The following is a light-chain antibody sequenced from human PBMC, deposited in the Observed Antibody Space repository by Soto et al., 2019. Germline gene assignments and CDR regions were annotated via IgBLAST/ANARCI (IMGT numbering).Light chain of an antibody. Sequence: EIVLTQSPGTLSLSPGERATLSCRASQSVSSSYLAWYQQKPGQAPRLLIYVASDRATGIPDRFSGSGSGTDFTLTISRLEPEDFAVYYCQQYGSSPWTVGQGTKVEIK. V-gene: IGKV3-20*01. CDR3: QQYGSSPWT. J-gene: IGKJ1*01. CDR2: VAS. CDR1: QSVSSSY.